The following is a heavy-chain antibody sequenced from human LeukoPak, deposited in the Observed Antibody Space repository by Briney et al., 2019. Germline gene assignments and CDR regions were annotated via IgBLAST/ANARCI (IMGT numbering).Heavy chain of an antibody. CDR1: GVTFSSFW. CDR3: ARVPRHGYTSYYFDY. D-gene: IGHD5-24*01. Sequence: PGGSLRLSCAVSGVTFSSFWMNWVRQAPGQGLEWVANIKQDGSEKYYVDSVKGRFTISRDNAKNSLYLQMNSLRAEDTAVYYCARVPRHGYTSYYFDYWGQGTLVTVSS. CDR2: IKQDGSEK. V-gene: IGHV3-7*01. J-gene: IGHJ4*02.